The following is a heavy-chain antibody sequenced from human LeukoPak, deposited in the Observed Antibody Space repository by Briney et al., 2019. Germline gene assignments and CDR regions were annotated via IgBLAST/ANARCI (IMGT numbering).Heavy chain of an antibody. J-gene: IGHJ4*02. CDR1: GYSISSGYY. D-gene: IGHD6-13*01. CDR3: ARQATAGTPYYFDY. Sequence: SETLSLTCTVSGYSISSGYYWGWIRQPPGKGLEWIGSIYHSGSTYYNPSLKSRVTISVDTSKNQFSLKLSSVTAADTAVYYCARQATAGTPYYFDYWGQGTLVTVSS. CDR2: IYHSGST. V-gene: IGHV4-38-2*02.